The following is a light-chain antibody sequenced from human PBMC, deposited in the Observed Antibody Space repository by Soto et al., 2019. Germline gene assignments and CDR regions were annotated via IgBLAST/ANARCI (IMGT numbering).Light chain of an antibody. Sequence: EIVLTQSPATLSVSPGERATLSCRASQSVSSNLAWYQQKPGQAPRLLIYGASTRATGIPARFSGSWSGTEFTLTISSLPSEDFALYYWQQYNNWPPTGTFGKGTNLEI. CDR3: QQYNNWPPTGT. CDR1: QSVSSN. J-gene: IGKJ2*01. V-gene: IGKV3-15*01. CDR2: GAS.